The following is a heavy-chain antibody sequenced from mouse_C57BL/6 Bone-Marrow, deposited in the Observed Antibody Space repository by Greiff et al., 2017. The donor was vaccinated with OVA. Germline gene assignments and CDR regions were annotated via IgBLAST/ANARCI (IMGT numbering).Heavy chain of an antibody. CDR2: INPSNGGT. D-gene: IGHD1-1*01. CDR1: GCTFTSYW. CDR3: ARGNYYGSRRDWYFDV. Sequence: VQLQQPGTELVKPGASVKLSCKASGCTFTSYWMHWVKQRPGQGLEWIGNINPSNGGTNYNEKFKSKATLTVDKSSSTAYMQLSSLTSEDSAVYYCARGNYYGSRRDWYFDVWGTGTTVTVSS. V-gene: IGHV1-53*01. J-gene: IGHJ1*03.